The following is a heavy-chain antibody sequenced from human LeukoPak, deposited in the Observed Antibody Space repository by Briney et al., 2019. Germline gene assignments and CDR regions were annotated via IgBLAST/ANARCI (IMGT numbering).Heavy chain of an antibody. D-gene: IGHD6-19*01. J-gene: IGHJ4*02. CDR3: ARWKQGIALAAGMI. V-gene: IGHV4-61*02. CDR1: GDSISSGSYY. Sequence: SETLSLTCSVSGDSISSGSYYWSWIRQPAGEGLEWIGRIYTNGGTSYNPSLKRRVTISIDTSKNQFSLNVTSVTAADTAIYYCARWKQGIALAAGMIWARGTLVTVSS. CDR2: IYTNGGT.